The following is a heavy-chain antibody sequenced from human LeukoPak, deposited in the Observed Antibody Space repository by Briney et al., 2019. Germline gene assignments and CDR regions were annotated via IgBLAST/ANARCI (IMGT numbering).Heavy chain of an antibody. CDR2: IGGSGSPI. J-gene: IGHJ6*03. CDR1: GFTLSDYY. D-gene: IGHD6-19*01. V-gene: IGHV3-11*04. CDR3: ARDQRLVDGIYYHHMDV. Sequence: GGSLRLSCAGSGFTLSDYYMSWNRQAPGKGLEWVSYIGGSGSPIYYADSVKGRFAISRDNAKNSLYLQMNSLRAEDTAVYYCARDQRLVDGIYYHHMDVWGKGTTVTVSS.